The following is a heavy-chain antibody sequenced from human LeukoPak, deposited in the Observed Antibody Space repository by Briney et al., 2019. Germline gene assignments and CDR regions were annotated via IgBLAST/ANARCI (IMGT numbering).Heavy chain of an antibody. J-gene: IGHJ3*02. CDR2: ISGSGGST. V-gene: IGHV3-23*01. CDR1: GFTFSSYA. CDR3: AKEIVVVPAAIGHDAFDI. D-gene: IGHD2-2*01. Sequence: GGSLRLSCAASGFTFSSYAMSWVRQAPGKGLEWVSSISGSGGSTYYADSVKGRFTISRDNSKNTLYLQMNSLRAEDTAVYYCAKEIVVVPAAIGHDAFDIWGQGRMVTVSS.